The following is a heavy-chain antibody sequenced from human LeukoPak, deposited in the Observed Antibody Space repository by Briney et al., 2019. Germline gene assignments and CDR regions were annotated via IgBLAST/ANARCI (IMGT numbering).Heavy chain of an antibody. V-gene: IGHV1-69*13. Sequence: SVKVSCKASGGTFSSYAISWVRQAPGQGLEWMGGIIPIFGTANYAQKFQGRVTITADESTSTAYMELSSLRSEDTAVYYCTVWGSYRYLFDYWGQGTLVTVSS. D-gene: IGHD3-16*02. CDR1: GGTFSSYA. CDR2: IIPIFGTA. J-gene: IGHJ4*02. CDR3: TVWGSYRYLFDY.